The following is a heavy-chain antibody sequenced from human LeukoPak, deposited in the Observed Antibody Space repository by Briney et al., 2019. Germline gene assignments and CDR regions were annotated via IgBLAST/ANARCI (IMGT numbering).Heavy chain of an antibody. D-gene: IGHD3-22*01. CDR1: GFTFSTYS. J-gene: IGHJ4*02. CDR3: ARVTMILDY. CDR2: ISSSSSNI. Sequence: GGSLRLSCAASGFTFSTYSMNWVRQAPGKGLEWVSYISSSSSNIYYADSVKGRFTISRDNAKNSLYLQMNNLRAEDTAVYYCARVTMILDYWGQGTLVTVSS. V-gene: IGHV3-48*01.